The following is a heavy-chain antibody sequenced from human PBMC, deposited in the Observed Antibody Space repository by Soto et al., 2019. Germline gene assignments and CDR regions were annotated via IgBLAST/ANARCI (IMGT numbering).Heavy chain of an antibody. CDR1: GYSFTSYW. CDR3: ARSKRYSSSSSSWFDP. D-gene: IGHD6-13*01. J-gene: IGHJ5*02. V-gene: IGHV5-10-1*01. Sequence: GESLKISCKGSGYSFTSYWISWVRQMPGKGLEWMGRIDPSDSYTNYSPSFQGHVTISADKSISTAYLQWSSLKASDTAMYYCARSKRYSSSSSSWFDPWSQGSLVTVSS. CDR2: IDPSDSYT.